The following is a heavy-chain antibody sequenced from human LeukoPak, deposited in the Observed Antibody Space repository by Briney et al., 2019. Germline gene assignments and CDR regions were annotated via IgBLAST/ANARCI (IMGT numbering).Heavy chain of an antibody. V-gene: IGHV3-30*04. D-gene: IGHD3-22*01. Sequence: GGSLRLSCAASGFSFSSYAMPWVRQSPGKGLEWVAVISYDGRYKYYADSVKGRVTISRDNSKNTLYLQMKGLRAEDTAVYTCARDSEGQRQLYYYDSTGYFDYWGQGTLVTVSS. CDR1: GFSFSSYA. CDR2: ISYDGRYK. CDR3: ARDSEGQRQLYYYDSTGYFDY. J-gene: IGHJ4*02.